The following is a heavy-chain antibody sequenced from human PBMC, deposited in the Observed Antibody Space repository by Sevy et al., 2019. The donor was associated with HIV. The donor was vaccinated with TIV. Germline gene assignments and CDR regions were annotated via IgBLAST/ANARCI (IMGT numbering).Heavy chain of an antibody. CDR2: INYSGST. CDR1: GGSITNNNYY. Sequence: SETLSLTCTVSGGSITNNNYYWGWIRQSPGKGLEWIGTINYSGSTDYNPSLKRRVTVSVDTSKNQISLRLGSVTAADTAVYYCARHSLFTIFGVVIDPKMYYFDYWGQGTLVTVSS. V-gene: IGHV4-39*01. J-gene: IGHJ4*02. CDR3: ARHSLFTIFGVVIDPKMYYFDY. D-gene: IGHD3-3*01.